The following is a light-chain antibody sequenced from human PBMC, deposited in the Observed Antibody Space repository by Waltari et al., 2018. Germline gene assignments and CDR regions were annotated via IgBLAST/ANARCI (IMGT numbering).Light chain of an antibody. CDR3: QQYNNWPLT. CDR2: GAS. Sequence: EPGMTQSPDTLSVSAGERATLTCRASQSVSSNLAWYQHKPGQAPRLLIYGASIRATGIPARFSGSGSGTEFTLTISSLQSEDFAVYYCQQYNNWPLTFGGGTKVEIK. J-gene: IGKJ4*01. CDR1: QSVSSN. V-gene: IGKV3-15*01.